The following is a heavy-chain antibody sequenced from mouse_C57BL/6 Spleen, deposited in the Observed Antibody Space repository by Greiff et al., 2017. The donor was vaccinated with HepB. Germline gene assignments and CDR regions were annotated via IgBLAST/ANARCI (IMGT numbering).Heavy chain of an antibody. CDR3: ARGSSPYAMDY. D-gene: IGHD1-1*01. V-gene: IGHV1-69*01. J-gene: IGHJ4*01. Sequence: QVQLQQPGAELVMPGASVKLSCKASGYNLTSYWMHWVKQRPGQGLEWIGEIDPSDSYTNYNQKFKGKSTLTVDKSSSTAYMQLSSLTSEDSAVYYCARGSSPYAMDYWGQGTSVTVSS. CDR2: IDPSDSYT. CDR1: GYNLTSYW.